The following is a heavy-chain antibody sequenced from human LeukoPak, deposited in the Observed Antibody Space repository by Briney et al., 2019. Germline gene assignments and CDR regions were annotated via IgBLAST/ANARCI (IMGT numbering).Heavy chain of an antibody. CDR3: ARGMPSSTSCYGDY. J-gene: IGHJ4*02. D-gene: IGHD2-2*01. V-gene: IGHV1-8*01. Sequence: GASVKVSCKASGYTFTSYDINWVRQATGQGLEWMGGMNPNSGNTGYAQKFQGRVTMTRNTSISTAYMELSSLRSEDTAVYYCARGMPSSTSCYGDYWGQGTLVTVSS. CDR2: MNPNSGNT. CDR1: GYTFTSYD.